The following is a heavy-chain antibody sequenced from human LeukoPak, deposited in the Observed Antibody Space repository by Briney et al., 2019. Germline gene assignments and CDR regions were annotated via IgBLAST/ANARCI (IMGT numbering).Heavy chain of an antibody. J-gene: IGHJ5*02. CDR3: ARGQRDRRLVGATRWFDP. D-gene: IGHD1-26*01. V-gene: IGHV4-39*07. CDR1: GGSISSGSYD. CDR2: INHSGST. Sequence: SETXSLTCTVSGGSISSGSYDWGWIRQPPGKGLEWIGEINHSGSTNYNPSLKSRVTIAVDTSKNQFSLKLSSVTAADTAVYYCARGQRDRRLVGATRWFDPWGQGTLVTVSS.